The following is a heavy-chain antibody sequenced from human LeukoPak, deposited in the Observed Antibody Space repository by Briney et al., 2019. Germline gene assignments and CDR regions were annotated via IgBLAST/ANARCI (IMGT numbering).Heavy chain of an antibody. CDR2: IYSGGST. CDR3: ARHHLDYGGWFDP. V-gene: IGHV3-66*04. Sequence: PGGSLRLSCAASGFTVSSNYMSWVRQAPGKGLEWVSVIYSGGSTYYADSVKGRFTISRDNSKNTLYLQMNSLRAEDTAVYYCARHHLDYGGWFDPWGQGTLVTVSS. CDR1: GFTVSSNY. J-gene: IGHJ5*02. D-gene: IGHD4-23*01.